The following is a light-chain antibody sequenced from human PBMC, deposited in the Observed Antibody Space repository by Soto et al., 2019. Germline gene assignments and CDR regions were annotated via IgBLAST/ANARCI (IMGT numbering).Light chain of an antibody. CDR2: GAS. CDR1: QSVSSSY. J-gene: IGKJ1*01. Sequence: EIVLIQSPATLSFSPGERATLSCRASQSVSSSYLAWYQQKPGQAPRLLIYGASSRAAGIPARFSASGSGTDFTLTISDLQPEDFALYYCHQRQSWPRTFGQGTKVDI. CDR3: HQRQSWPRT. V-gene: IGKV3D-20*02.